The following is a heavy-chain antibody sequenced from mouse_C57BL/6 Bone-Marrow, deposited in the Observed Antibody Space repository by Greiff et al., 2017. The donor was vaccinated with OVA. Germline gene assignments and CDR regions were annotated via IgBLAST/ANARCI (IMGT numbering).Heavy chain of an antibody. J-gene: IGHJ3*01. CDR2: IDPEDGET. Sequence: EVKLMESGAELVKPGASVKLSCTASGFNIKDYYMHWVKQKTEQGLEWIGRIDPEDGETKYAPKFQGKATITADTTSNTVYLQLSSLTSEDTAVYCYAYSNPAWFAYWGQGTLVTVSA. D-gene: IGHD2-5*01. CDR3: AYSNPAWFAY. CDR1: GFNIKDYY. V-gene: IGHV14-2*01.